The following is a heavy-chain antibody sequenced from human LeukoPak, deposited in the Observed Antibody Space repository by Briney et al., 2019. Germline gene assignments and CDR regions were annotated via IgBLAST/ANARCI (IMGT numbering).Heavy chain of an antibody. D-gene: IGHD4-17*01. Sequence: GGSLRLSCAASGFTVNSNYMSWVRQAPGKGLEWVSVIYSGGDTYYADSVKGRFTISRDNSKNTLYLQMNSLRAEDTAVYYCARARYGDYVGYWGQGTLVTVSS. CDR2: IYSGGDT. V-gene: IGHV3-66*01. CDR3: ARARYGDYVGY. CDR1: GFTVNSNY. J-gene: IGHJ4*02.